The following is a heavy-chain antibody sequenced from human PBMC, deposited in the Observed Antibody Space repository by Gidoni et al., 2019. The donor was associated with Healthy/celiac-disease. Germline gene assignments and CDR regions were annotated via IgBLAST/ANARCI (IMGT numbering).Heavy chain of an antibody. D-gene: IGHD2-15*01. CDR2: IKPYGSVK. Sequence: LGWGANIKPYGSVKYYVDSVKGRFTISRDNAKNSLYLQMNSLRAEDTAVYYCAREPYCSGGSCPIDYWGQGTLVTVSS. CDR3: AREPYCSGGSCPIDY. J-gene: IGHJ4*02. V-gene: IGHV3-7*01.